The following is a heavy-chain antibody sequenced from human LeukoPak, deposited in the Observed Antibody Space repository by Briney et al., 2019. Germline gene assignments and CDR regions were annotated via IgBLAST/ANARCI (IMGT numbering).Heavy chain of an antibody. J-gene: IGHJ4*02. CDR2: MNPNSGNT. D-gene: IGHD3-16*02. CDR3: ARGHTNSGSSRYTGALD. CDR1: GYTFTSYD. Sequence: GASVKVSCKASGYTFTSYDINWVRQATGQGLEWMGWMNPNSGNTGYAQKFQGRVTMTRNTSISTAYMELSSLRSEDTAVYYCARGHTNSGSSRYTGALDWGQGTLVTVSS. V-gene: IGHV1-8*01.